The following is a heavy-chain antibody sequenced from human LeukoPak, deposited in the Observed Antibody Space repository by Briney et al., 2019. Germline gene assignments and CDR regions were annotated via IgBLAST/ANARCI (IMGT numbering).Heavy chain of an antibody. CDR2: IYYSGST. CDR1: GGSISSGDYY. D-gene: IGHD3-22*01. J-gene: IGHJ4*02. CDR3: ASSRGDYYDSSGYYDY. V-gene: IGHV4-30-4*01. Sequence: PSQTLSLTCTVSGGSISSGDYYWSWIRQPPGKGLEWIGYIYYSGSTYYNPSLKSRVTISVDTSKNQFSLKLSSVTAADTAVYYYASSRGDYYDSSGYYDYWGQGTLVTVSS.